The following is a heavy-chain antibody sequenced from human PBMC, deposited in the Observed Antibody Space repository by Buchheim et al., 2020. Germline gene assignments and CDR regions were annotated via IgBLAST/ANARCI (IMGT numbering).Heavy chain of an antibody. CDR1: GYTFTSYY. CDR3: AREIAVAGTVYYYYSMDV. D-gene: IGHD6-19*01. Sequence: QVQLVQSGAEVKKPGASVKVSCKASGYTFTSYYMHWVRQAPGQGLEWMGIINPSGGSTSYAQKFQGRVTMTRDTSTSKVDMELSSLRSEDTAVYYCAREIAVAGTVYYYYSMDVWGQGTT. CDR2: INPSGGST. J-gene: IGHJ6*02. V-gene: IGHV1-46*01.